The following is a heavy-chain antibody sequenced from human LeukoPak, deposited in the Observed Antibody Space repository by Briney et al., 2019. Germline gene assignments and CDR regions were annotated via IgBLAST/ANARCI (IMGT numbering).Heavy chain of an antibody. CDR3: ARRLAVYGDFFDY. J-gene: IGHJ4*02. CDR1: GGSISSSSYY. CDR2: IYYSGST. Sequence: SETLSLTCTVSGGSISSSSYYWGWICQPPGKGLEWIGSIYYSGSTYYNPSLKSRVTISVDTSKNQFSLKLSSVTAADTAVYYCARRLAVYGDFFDYWGQGTLVTVSS. V-gene: IGHV4-39*01. D-gene: IGHD4-17*01.